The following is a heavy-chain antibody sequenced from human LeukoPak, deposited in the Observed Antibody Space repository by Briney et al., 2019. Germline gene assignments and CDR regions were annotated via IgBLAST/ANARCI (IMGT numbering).Heavy chain of an antibody. CDR1: GFTFSSYE. CDR3: ARSQTPTVTTNWFDP. V-gene: IGHV3-48*03. D-gene: IGHD4-11*01. J-gene: IGHJ5*02. Sequence: PGGSLRLSCAASGFTFSSYEMNWVRQAPGKGREGVSYISSSGSTIYYPDSVKGRFAISRDNAKNSLYLQMNSLRAEDTAVYYCARSQTPTVTTNWFDPWGQGTLVTVSS. CDR2: ISSSGSTI.